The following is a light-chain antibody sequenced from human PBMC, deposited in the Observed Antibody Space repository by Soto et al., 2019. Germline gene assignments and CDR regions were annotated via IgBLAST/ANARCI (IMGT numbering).Light chain of an antibody. CDR2: KAS. CDR3: QQYNPSSRT. J-gene: IGKJ1*01. CDR1: QSISSW. V-gene: IGKV1-5*03. Sequence: DIQMTQSPATLSASVGDRVTITFRASQSISSWLAWYQQKPGKVPKLLIFKASSLQSGVPSRFSGSGSGTDFTLTISSLQPDDFATYYCQQYNPSSRTFGQGTKVDI.